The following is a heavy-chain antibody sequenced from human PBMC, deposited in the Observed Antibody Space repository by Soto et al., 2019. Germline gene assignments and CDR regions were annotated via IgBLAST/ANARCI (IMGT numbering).Heavy chain of an antibody. D-gene: IGHD1-26*01. V-gene: IGHV3-15*07. CDR3: CCHVVFASGTHFETFT. CDR2: IRSNIDGGTA. Sequence: DVQLVESGGGLVEPGGSLRLSCAASGLTFGSAWMSWVRQAPGKGLEWVGRIRSNIDGGTADYAAPVKGRFTISRDDSKTTLHLLMNSVKVEDTDNYYCCCHVVFASGTHFETFTGGQGTLVTVSA. CDR1: GLTFGSAW. J-gene: IGHJ4*02.